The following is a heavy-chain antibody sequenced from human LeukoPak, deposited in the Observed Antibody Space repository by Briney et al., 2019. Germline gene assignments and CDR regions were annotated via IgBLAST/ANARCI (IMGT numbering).Heavy chain of an antibody. V-gene: IGHV4-59*11. Sequence: RTSETLSLTCTVSGGSISSHSWNWIRQPPGKGLEWIAYIYDSGSTNYNPALKSRVTIPVDTSKNQFSLKLSSVTAADTAVYYCAREGGTGAFDIWGQGTMVTVSP. CDR1: GGSISSHS. CDR2: IYDSGST. J-gene: IGHJ3*02. D-gene: IGHD1-14*01. CDR3: AREGGTGAFDI.